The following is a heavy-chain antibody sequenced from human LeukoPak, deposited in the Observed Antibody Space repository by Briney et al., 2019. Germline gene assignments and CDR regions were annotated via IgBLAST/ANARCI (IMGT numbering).Heavy chain of an antibody. CDR3: ATGGLRYCSTTSCLGY. V-gene: IGHV4-59*01. Sequence: PSETLSLTCTVSGGAISNYYWSWFRQPPGKGLEWIGYIYYSGSTSYNPSLRSRVTMSVDTSKKFFSLHMTSVTAADTAVYYCATGGLRYCSTTSCLGYWGQGTLVTVAS. D-gene: IGHD2-2*01. CDR1: GGAISNYY. J-gene: IGHJ4*02. CDR2: IYYSGST.